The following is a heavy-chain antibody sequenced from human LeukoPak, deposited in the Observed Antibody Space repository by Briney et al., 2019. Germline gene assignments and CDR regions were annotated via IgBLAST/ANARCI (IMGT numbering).Heavy chain of an antibody. CDR3: AREGSIVARTDY. Sequence: GGSLRLSCEASGFTFDNYAMHWVRQAPGRRLEWVAVISFDGNQEYYPDSVKGRFTISRDNSKNTLYLQMNGLKTEDTAVYYCAREGSIVARTDYWGQGALVIVSS. CDR1: GFTFDNYA. D-gene: IGHD3-16*02. CDR2: ISFDGNQE. V-gene: IGHV3-30-3*01. J-gene: IGHJ4*02.